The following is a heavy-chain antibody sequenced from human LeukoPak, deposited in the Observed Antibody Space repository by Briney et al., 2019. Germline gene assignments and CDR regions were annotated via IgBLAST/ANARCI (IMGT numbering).Heavy chain of an antibody. D-gene: IGHD6-13*01. Sequence: SETLSLTCTVSGGSISGYYWSWIRQPPGKGLEWIGYIYYSGSTNYNPSLKSRVTISVDTSKNQFSLRLSSVTAADTAVYYCARVTGYVMEDYFDYWGQGTLVTVSS. CDR3: ARVTGYVMEDYFDY. V-gene: IGHV4-59*01. J-gene: IGHJ4*02. CDR1: GGSISGYY. CDR2: IYYSGST.